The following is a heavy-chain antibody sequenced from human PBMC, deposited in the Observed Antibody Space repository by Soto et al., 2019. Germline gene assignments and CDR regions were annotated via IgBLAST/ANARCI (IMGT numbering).Heavy chain of an antibody. D-gene: IGHD6-13*01. J-gene: IGHJ6*02. CDR2: ISYDGSNK. CDR1: GFTFSSYG. Sequence: PGGSLRLSCAASGFTFSSYGMHWVRQAPGKGLEWVAVISYDGSNKYYADSVKGRFTISRDNSKNTLYLQMNSLRAEDTAVYYCAKDFRESSSDLYYYYYYGMDVWGQGTTGTVSS. V-gene: IGHV3-30*18. CDR3: AKDFRESSSDLYYYYYYGMDV.